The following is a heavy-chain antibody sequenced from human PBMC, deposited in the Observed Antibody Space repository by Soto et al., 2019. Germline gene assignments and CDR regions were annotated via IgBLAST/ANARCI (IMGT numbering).Heavy chain of an antibody. CDR2: TYYRSKWYN. J-gene: IGHJ6*02. D-gene: IGHD6-13*01. V-gene: IGHV6-1*01. CDR3: ARGVAAAGASNYYYYYGMDV. Sequence: SQTLSLTCAISGDSVSSNSAAWNWIRQSPSRGLEWLGRTYYRSKWYNDYAVSVKSRITINPDTSKNQFSLQLNSVTPEDTAVYYCARGVAAAGASNYYYYYGMDVWGQGTTVTVSS. CDR1: GDSVSSNSAA.